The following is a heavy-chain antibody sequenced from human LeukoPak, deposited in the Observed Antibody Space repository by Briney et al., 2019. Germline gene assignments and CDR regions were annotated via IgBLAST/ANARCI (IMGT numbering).Heavy chain of an antibody. CDR2: IYYSGST. D-gene: IGHD4-23*01. CDR1: GGSISSISSNNYH. Sequence: SETLSLTCIVSGGSISSISSNNYHWGWIRQPPGKGLEWTGSIYYSGSTYYNPSLKSRVTISVDTSKNQFSLKLSSVTAADTALYYCAREMGVVTAHGIDVWGQGTTVTVSS. CDR3: AREMGVVTAHGIDV. J-gene: IGHJ6*02. V-gene: IGHV4-39*02.